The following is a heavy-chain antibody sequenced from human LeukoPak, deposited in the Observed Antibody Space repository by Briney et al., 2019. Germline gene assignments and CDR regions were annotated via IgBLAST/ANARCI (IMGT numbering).Heavy chain of an antibody. CDR2: IYPADSDT. CDR3: ARQDFPDYDILTGYANFDY. Sequence: GESLKISCKGSGYSFTSDWIGWVRQMPGKGLEWMGIIYPADSDTRYSPSFQGQVTISADKSISTAYLQWSSLKASDTAMYYCARQDFPDYDILTGYANFDYWGQGTLVTVSS. V-gene: IGHV5-51*01. D-gene: IGHD3-9*01. J-gene: IGHJ4*02. CDR1: GYSFTSDW.